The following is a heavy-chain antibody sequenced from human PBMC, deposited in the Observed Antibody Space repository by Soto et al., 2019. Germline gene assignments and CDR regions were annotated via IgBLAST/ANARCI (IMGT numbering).Heavy chain of an antibody. CDR3: AKDRATVTTSYYYGMDV. V-gene: IGHV3-30*18. CDR1: GFTFSSYG. J-gene: IGHJ6*02. Sequence: GGSLRLSCAASGFTFSSYGMHWVRQAPGKGLEWVAVISYDGSNKYYADSVKGRFTISRDNSKNTLYLQMNSLRAEDTAVYYCAKDRATVTTSYYYGMDVWGQGATVTVSS. CDR2: ISYDGSNK. D-gene: IGHD4-17*01.